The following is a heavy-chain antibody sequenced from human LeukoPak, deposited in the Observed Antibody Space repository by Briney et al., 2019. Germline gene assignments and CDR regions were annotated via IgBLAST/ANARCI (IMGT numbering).Heavy chain of an antibody. CDR1: GFTFSDYY. D-gene: IGHD5-24*01. CDR2: ISSSGGTI. J-gene: IGHJ4*02. V-gene: IGHV3-11*01. CDR3: ARGGEATIYYFDY. Sequence: GGSLRLSCAAFGFTFSDYYMSWIRQAPGKGLEWVSYISSSGGTIYYADSVKGRFTISRDNAKNSLYLQMNSLRAEDTAVYYCARGGEATIYYFDYWGQGTLVTVSS.